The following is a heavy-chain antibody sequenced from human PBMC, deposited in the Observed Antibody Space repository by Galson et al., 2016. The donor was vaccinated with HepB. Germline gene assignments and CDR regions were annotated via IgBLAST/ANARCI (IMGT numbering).Heavy chain of an antibody. V-gene: IGHV3-9*01. CDR3: AKHSSIGERKDGLDV. Sequence: SLRLSCAASGFTFDDYGMHWVRQAPGKSLEWVSGLSWNSANIAYADSVKGRFTISRDNAKNSVYLQMNSLRTEDTALYYCAKHSSIGERKDGLDVWGQGTTVTVSS. D-gene: IGHD5-18*01. CDR2: LSWNSANI. J-gene: IGHJ6*02. CDR1: GFTFDDYG.